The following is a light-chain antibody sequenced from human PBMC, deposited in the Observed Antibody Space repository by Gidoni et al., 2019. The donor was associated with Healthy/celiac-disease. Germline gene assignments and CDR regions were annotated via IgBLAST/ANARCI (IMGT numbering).Light chain of an antibody. J-gene: IGKJ1*01. CDR2: AAS. CDR3: LQDYNYPRT. Sequence: PSALSASVGERVTITCRASQGIRNDLGWYQQKPGKAPKLLIYAASSLQSGVPSRFSGSGSGTDFTLTISSLQPEDFATYYCLQDYNYPRTFGQGTKVEIK. CDR1: QGIRND. V-gene: IGKV1-6*01.